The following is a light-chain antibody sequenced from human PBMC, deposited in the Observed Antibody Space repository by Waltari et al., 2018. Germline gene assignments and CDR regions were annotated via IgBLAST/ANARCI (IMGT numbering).Light chain of an antibody. J-gene: IGKJ1*01. V-gene: IGKV1-39*01. Sequence: DVQMTQSPSSLSASVGDRVTITCLASQSVIDYLNWYQQKPGKAPELLISGASNLQSGAPSRFSGSGSGTDFTLTISSLQPEDFATFYCQQTYTSPWTFGQGTKVEIK. CDR1: QSVIDY. CDR3: QQTYTSPWT. CDR2: GAS.